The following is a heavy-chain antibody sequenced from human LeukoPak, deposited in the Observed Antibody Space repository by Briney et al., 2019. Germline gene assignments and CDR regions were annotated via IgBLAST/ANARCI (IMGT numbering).Heavy chain of an antibody. D-gene: IGHD5-12*01. CDR3: AREGGYSGYLDY. CDR1: GDSISSYY. J-gene: IGHJ4*02. V-gene: IGHV4-59*01. Sequence: SGTLSLTCTVSGDSISSYYWTWIRQTPGKGLEWIAYISYSGITNYNPSLKNRVTISLDTSKNQFSLRLSSVTTADTAVYYCAREGGYSGYLDYWGQGTLVTVSS. CDR2: ISYSGIT.